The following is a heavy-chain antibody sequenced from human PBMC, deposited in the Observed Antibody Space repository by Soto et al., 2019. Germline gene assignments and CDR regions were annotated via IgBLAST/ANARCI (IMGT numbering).Heavy chain of an antibody. CDR2: IYTSGST. D-gene: IGHD1-26*01. CDR1: GCSISSYY. Sequence: SETLSLTCAVSGCSISSYYWSWIRQPAGKGLEWIGRIYTSGSTNYNPSLKSRVTMSVDTSKNQFSLKLSSVTAADTAVYYCARVGSTRGHWFDPWGQGTPVTVSS. V-gene: IGHV4-4*07. J-gene: IGHJ5*02. CDR3: ARVGSTRGHWFDP.